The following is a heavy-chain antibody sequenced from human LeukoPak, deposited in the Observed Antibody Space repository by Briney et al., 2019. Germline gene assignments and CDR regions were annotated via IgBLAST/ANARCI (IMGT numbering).Heavy chain of an antibody. V-gene: IGHV4-38-2*02. Sequence: KPSETLSLTCTVSGYSISSGYYWSWIRQPPGKGLEWIGEINHSGSTNYNPSLKSRVTISVDTSKNQLSLKLSSVTAADTAVYYCARLSSGYYYYYYGMDVWGQGTTVTVSS. J-gene: IGHJ6*02. CDR1: GYSISSGYY. CDR2: INHSGST. D-gene: IGHD3-22*01. CDR3: ARLSSGYYYYYYGMDV.